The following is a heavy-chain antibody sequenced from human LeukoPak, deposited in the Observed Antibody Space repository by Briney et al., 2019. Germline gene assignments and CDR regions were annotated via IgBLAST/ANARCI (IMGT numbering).Heavy chain of an antibody. CDR3: AKLWGYSGYDQIDY. D-gene: IGHD5-12*01. V-gene: IGHV3-23*01. J-gene: IGHJ4*02. Sequence: GGSLRLSCAASGFTFSNYAMSWVRQAPGKGLEWVSGMNGSGGSTYYADSVKGRFTISRDNAKNTLYLQMNSLRAEDTAVYYCAKLWGYSGYDQIDYWGQGTLVTVSS. CDR1: GFTFSNYA. CDR2: MNGSGGST.